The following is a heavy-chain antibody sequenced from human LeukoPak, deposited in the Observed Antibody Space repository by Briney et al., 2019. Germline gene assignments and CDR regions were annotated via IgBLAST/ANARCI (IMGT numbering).Heavy chain of an antibody. CDR1: GGSVSSGSYY. CDR2: IYYSGST. CDR3: ARVDPDSSSTLEVFDY. Sequence: PSETLSLTCTVSGGSVSSGSYYWSWIRQPPGKGLEWIGYIYYSGSTNYNPSLKSRVTISVDTSKNQFSLNLSSVTAADTAVYYCARVDPDSSSTLEVFDYWGQGTLVTVSS. D-gene: IGHD6-6*01. J-gene: IGHJ4*02. V-gene: IGHV4-61*01.